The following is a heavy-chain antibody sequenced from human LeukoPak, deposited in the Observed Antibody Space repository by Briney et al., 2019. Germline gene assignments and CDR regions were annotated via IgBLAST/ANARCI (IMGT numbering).Heavy chain of an antibody. V-gene: IGHV4-39*01. CDR2: IYYSGST. CDR3: ARRIAAAVPFDY. Sequence: SETLSLTCTVSGGSISSSSYYWGWIRQPPGKGLEWIGSIYYSGSTYYNPSLKSRVTISVDTSKNQFSLKLSSVTAVDTAVYYCARRIAAAVPFDYWGQGTLVTVSS. CDR1: GGSISSSSYY. D-gene: IGHD6-13*01. J-gene: IGHJ4*02.